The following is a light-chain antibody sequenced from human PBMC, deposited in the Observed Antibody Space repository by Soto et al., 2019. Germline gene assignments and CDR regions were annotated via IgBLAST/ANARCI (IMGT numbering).Light chain of an antibody. CDR2: DAS. CDR3: XHEXT. CDR1: QSISSW. Sequence: DIQMTQSPSTLSASVGDRVTITCRASQSISSWLAWYQQKPGKAPKLLIYDASSLESGVPSRFSGSGSGXXFTLTISSLQPDDFATYYCXHEXTXGQGXXXXI. J-gene: IGKJ1*01. V-gene: IGKV1-5*01.